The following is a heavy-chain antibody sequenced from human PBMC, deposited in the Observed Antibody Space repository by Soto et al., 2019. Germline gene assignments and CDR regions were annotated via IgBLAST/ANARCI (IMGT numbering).Heavy chain of an antibody. CDR1: GFTFSSYW. D-gene: IGHD5-18*01. V-gene: IGHV3-74*01. CDR2: IKTDGSGT. J-gene: IGHJ4*02. Sequence: EVQLVESGGGLVQPGESLTLSCAASGFTFSSYWMHWVRQAPGKGLVWVSRIKTDGSGTYYADSVQGRFTISRDNAKNTLELQMNSLRVEDTAVYFCARGDGDRCDGNGYLGRHWGQGTLVTVSS. CDR3: ARGDGDRCDGNGYLGRH.